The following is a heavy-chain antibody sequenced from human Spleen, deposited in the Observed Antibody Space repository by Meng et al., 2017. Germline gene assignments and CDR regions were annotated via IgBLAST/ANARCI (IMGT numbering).Heavy chain of an antibody. CDR1: GYTFTNHI. V-gene: IGHV1-3*04. D-gene: IGHD6-19*01. CDR3: ARDYSGWNDY. CDR2: INTGTGNR. J-gene: IGHJ4*02. Sequence: QVQLGQSGAEVKKPGASVKVSCEASGYTFTNHIIHWVRQAPGQRLEWVGRINTGTGNRKYSQKFQDRVTITSDTSATTAYMDLSNLRSEDTAVHYCARDYSGWNDYWGQGTLVTVSS.